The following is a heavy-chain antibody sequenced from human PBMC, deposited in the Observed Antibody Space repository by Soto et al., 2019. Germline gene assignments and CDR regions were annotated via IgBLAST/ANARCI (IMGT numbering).Heavy chain of an antibody. CDR1: GFTFSSYA. Sequence: GGSLRLSCAASGFTFSSYAMSWVRQAPGKGLEWVSAISGSGGSTYYADSVKGRFTISGDNSKNTLYLQMNSLRAEDTAVYYCAKGRFNRRSSLSFYYYYGMDVWGQGTTVTVSS. J-gene: IGHJ6*02. V-gene: IGHV3-23*01. CDR2: ISGSGGST. CDR3: AKGRFNRRSSLSFYYYYGMDV. D-gene: IGHD3-16*01.